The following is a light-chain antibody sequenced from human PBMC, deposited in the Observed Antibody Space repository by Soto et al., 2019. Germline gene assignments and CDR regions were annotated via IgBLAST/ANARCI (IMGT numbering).Light chain of an antibody. CDR2: ATS. Sequence: EIVLTQSPDTLFLSPGERATLSCRASQSVSSGYLAWYQQKPGQAPRLLIYATSSRATGLPDRFSGSGSGTDFALTISRLEPEDFAVYYCQHYDDSPPWTFGQGTKVQIK. CDR3: QHYDDSPPWT. V-gene: IGKV3-20*01. J-gene: IGKJ1*01. CDR1: QSVSSGY.